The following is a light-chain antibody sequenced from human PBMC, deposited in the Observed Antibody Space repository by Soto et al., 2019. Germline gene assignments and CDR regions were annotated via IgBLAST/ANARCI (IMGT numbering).Light chain of an antibody. CDR1: SSNIGSNY. Sequence: VLPQPPSASGTPGQRVTISCSGSSSNIGSNYVYWYQQLPGTAPKLLIYRNYQRPSGVPDRFSGSKSGTSASLAISGLRSEDEADYYCATWDDSLSGFYVFGAGTKLTVL. CDR3: ATWDDSLSGFYV. CDR2: RNY. J-gene: IGLJ1*01. V-gene: IGLV1-47*01.